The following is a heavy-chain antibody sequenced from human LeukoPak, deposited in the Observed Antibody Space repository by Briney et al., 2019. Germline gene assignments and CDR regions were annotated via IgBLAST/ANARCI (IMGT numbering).Heavy chain of an antibody. D-gene: IGHD6-13*01. CDR3: AKALEQETVIALDS. CDR2: ISGSGGST. CDR1: GFTFSTYA. V-gene: IGHV3-23*01. J-gene: IGHJ4*02. Sequence: HTGGSLRLSCAASGFTFSTYAMSWVRPAPGKGLEWVSSISGSGGSTYYADSVKGRFTISRDNSKNTLYLQMNSLRAEDTSIYFCAKALEQETVIALDSWGQGTLVTVSS.